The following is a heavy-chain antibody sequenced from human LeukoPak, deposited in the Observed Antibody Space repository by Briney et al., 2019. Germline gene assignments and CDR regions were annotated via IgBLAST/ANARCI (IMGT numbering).Heavy chain of an antibody. D-gene: IGHD5-18*01. CDR3: ARDTATGPNAFDI. J-gene: IGHJ3*02. CDR1: GGSISSGSYD. CDR2: IYTSGST. Sequence: PSETLSLTCTVSGGSISSGSYDWSWIRQPAGKGLEWIGRIYTSGSTNYNPSLKSRVTISVDTSKNQFSLKLSSVTAADTAVYYCARDTATGPNAFDIWGQGTMVTVSS. V-gene: IGHV4-61*02.